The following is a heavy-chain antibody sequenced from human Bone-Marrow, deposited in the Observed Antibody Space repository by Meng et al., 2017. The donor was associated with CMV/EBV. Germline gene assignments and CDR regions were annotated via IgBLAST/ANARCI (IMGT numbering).Heavy chain of an antibody. Sequence: SGGTFSSSAISWVRQARGQGLEWMGGTIPIFGTANYAQKFQGRVTITTDESTSTAYMELSSLRSEDTAVYYCARGDGSGSYFRYYFDYWGQGTLVTVSS. CDR3: ARGDGSGSYFRYYFDY. J-gene: IGHJ4*02. D-gene: IGHD1-26*01. CDR1: GGTFSSSA. V-gene: IGHV1-69*05. CDR2: TIPIFGTA.